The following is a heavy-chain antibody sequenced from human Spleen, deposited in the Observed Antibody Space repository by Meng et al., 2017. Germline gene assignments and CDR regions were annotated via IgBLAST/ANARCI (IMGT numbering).Heavy chain of an antibody. CDR1: GVSFSGYY. CDR2: INHSGST. CDR3: ARGFWAGFDAFDI. J-gene: IGHJ3*02. V-gene: IGHV4-34*01. Sequence: QVQLQQWGAGLLKPSETLSLTCAVYGVSFSGYYWSWIRQPPGKGLEWIGEINHSGSTNYNPSLKSRVTISVDTSKNQFSLKLSSVTAADTAVYYCARGFWAGFDAFDIWGQGTMVTVSS. D-gene: IGHD3/OR15-3a*01.